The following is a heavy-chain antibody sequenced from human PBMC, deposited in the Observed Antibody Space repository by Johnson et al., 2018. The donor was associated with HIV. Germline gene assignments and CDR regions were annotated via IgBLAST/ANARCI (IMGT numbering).Heavy chain of an antibody. Sequence: VQLVESGGGLVHPGGSLRPSRAASGFTVSSNYMNWVRQAPGKGLEWVSVIYSGGTTYYADSVKGRFTISRDNSKNTLYLQMNSLRAEDTAVYYCARAYIYGAFDIWGQGTMVTVSS. V-gene: IGHV3-66*01. CDR3: ARAYIYGAFDI. D-gene: IGHD2/OR15-2a*01. J-gene: IGHJ3*02. CDR2: IYSGGTT. CDR1: GFTVSSNY.